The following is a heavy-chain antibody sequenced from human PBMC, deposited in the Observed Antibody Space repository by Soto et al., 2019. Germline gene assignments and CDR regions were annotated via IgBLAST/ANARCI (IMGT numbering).Heavy chain of an antibody. CDR1: GYTFTSYG. J-gene: IGHJ5*02. V-gene: IGHV1-18*01. Sequence: QVQLVQSGAEVKKPGASVKVSCKASGYTFTSYGISWVRQAPGQGLEWMGWISAYNGNTNYAQKLQGRVTMTTDTYTSTANMELRSLRSDDTGVYYCARVRGGELAGWFDPWGQGTLVTVSS. CDR3: ARVRGGELAGWFDP. CDR2: ISAYNGNT. D-gene: IGHD1-26*01.